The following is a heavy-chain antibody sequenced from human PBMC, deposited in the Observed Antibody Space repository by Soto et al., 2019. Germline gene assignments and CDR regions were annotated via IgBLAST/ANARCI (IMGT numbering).Heavy chain of an antibody. CDR3: AGRGYDYGVLHWFDP. CDR2: INHSGST. CDR1: GGSFSGYY. Sequence: QVQLQQWGAGLLKPSETLSLTCAVYGGSFSGYYWSWIRQPPGKGLEWIGEINHSGSTNYNPSLESRVTISVDTSKNQFSLKLSSVTAADTAVYYCAGRGYDYGVLHWFDPWGQGTLVTVSS. J-gene: IGHJ5*02. D-gene: IGHD4-17*01. V-gene: IGHV4-34*01.